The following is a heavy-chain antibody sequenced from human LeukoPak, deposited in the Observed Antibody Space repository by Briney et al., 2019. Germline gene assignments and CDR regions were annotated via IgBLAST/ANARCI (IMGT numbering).Heavy chain of an antibody. V-gene: IGHV3-23*01. D-gene: IGHD3-22*01. CDR1: GFTFSSYA. CDR2: ISGSGGST. Sequence: SGGSLRLSCAASGFTFSSYAMSWVRQAPGKGLEWVSAISGSGGSTYYADSVKGRFTISRDNSKNTLYLQMNSLRAEDTAVYYCAKHGPYYYDSSGYYAHFDYWGQGTLATVSS. J-gene: IGHJ4*02. CDR3: AKHGPYYYDSSGYYAHFDY.